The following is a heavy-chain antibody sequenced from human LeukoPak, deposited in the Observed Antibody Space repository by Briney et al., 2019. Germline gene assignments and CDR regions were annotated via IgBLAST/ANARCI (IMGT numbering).Heavy chain of an antibody. CDR2: ISWDGGST. D-gene: IGHD3-10*01. Sequence: PGGSLRLSCAASGFTFADYTMHWVRQAPGKGLEWVSLISWDGGSTYYADAVKGRFTISRDNSKNSLYLQMNSLRTEDTALYFCAKDHYYGSGSYSRWVYFDYWGQGTLVTVSS. CDR1: GFTFADYT. J-gene: IGHJ4*02. CDR3: AKDHYYGSGSYSRWVYFDY. V-gene: IGHV3-43*01.